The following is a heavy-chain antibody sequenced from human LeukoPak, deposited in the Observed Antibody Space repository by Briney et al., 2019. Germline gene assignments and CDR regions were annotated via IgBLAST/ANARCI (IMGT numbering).Heavy chain of an antibody. J-gene: IGHJ4*02. CDR1: GFTFSSHG. D-gene: IGHD6-19*01. CDR3: AREEAVAGTGFDY. Sequence: GGSLRLSCAASGFTFSSHGMHWVRQAPGKGLEWVAFIRYDGSNKYYADSVKGRFTISRDNSKNTLYLQMNSLRAEDTAVYYCAREEAVAGTGFDYWGQGTLVTVSS. V-gene: IGHV3-30*02. CDR2: IRYDGSNK.